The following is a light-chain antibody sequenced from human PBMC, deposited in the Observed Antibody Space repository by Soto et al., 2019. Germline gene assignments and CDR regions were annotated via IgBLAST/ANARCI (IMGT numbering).Light chain of an antibody. CDR2: GVS. J-gene: IGLJ1*01. V-gene: IGLV2-14*03. Sequence: QSALTQPASVSGSPGQSITISCTGTSGDIGAYNFVSWYQQHPGEAPKLMTYGVSSRPSGVSDRFSGSKSGNTASLTIAGLQAEDEADYYCSSYTSNTTPYVFGTGTKLTVL. CDR3: SSYTSNTTPYV. CDR1: SGDIGAYNF.